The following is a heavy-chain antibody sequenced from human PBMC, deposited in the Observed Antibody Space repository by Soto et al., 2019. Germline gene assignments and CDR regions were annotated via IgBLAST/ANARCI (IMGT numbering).Heavy chain of an antibody. CDR2: IYYSGST. V-gene: IGHV4-30-4*01. CDR1: GGSISSGDYY. J-gene: IGHJ6*02. Sequence: KPSETLSLTCTVSGGSISSGDYYWSWIRHPPGKGLEWIGYIYYSGSTYYNPSLKSRVTISVDTSKNQFSLKLSSVTAADTAVYYCARDLSRRADYGDYVRYYYYYYGMDVWGQGTTVTVSS. CDR3: ARDLSRRADYGDYVRYYYYYYGMDV. D-gene: IGHD4-17*01.